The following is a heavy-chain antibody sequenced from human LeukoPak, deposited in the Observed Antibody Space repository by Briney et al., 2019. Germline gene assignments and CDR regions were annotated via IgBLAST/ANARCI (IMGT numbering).Heavy chain of an antibody. V-gene: IGHV3-23*01. CDR1: GFTFNNYA. CDR2: ISRSADTT. D-gene: IGHD3-22*01. J-gene: IGHJ5*02. CDR3: ARYNYYASSGHLS. Sequence: PGGSLRLSCAASGFTFNNYAMFWVRQAPGKGLEWVSPISRSADTTYYADSVKGRFTISRDNARNTLFLQMDRLRDPDTGIYYCARYNYYASSGHLSWGQGTLVTVSS.